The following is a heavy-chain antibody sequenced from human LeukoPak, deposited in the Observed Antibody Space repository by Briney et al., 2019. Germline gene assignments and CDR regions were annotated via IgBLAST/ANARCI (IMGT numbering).Heavy chain of an antibody. V-gene: IGHV1-18*01. CDR3: ARDGRRYCSSTSCHLGY. Sequence: ASVKVSCKASGYTFTSYGISWVRQALGQGLEWMGWISAYNGNTNYAQKLQGRVTMTTDTSTSTAYMELRSLRSDDTAVYYCARDGRRYCSSTSCHLGYWGQGTLVTVSS. D-gene: IGHD2-2*01. J-gene: IGHJ4*02. CDR2: ISAYNGNT. CDR1: GYTFTSYG.